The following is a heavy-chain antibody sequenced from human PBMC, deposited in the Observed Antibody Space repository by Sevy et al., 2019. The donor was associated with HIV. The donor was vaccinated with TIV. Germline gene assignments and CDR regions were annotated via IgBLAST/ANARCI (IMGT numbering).Heavy chain of an antibody. CDR2: IYSGGST. CDR3: ARVRGTDEYSSSPSSGAAFDI. D-gene: IGHD6-6*01. Sequence: GGSLRLSCAASGFTVSSNYMSWVRQAPGKGLEWVSVIYSGGSTYYADSVKGRFTISRDNSKNTLYLQMNSLRAEDTAVYYCARVRGTDEYSSSPSSGAAFDIWPRDNGHRLL. V-gene: IGHV3-53*01. CDR1: GFTVSSNY. J-gene: IGHJ3*02.